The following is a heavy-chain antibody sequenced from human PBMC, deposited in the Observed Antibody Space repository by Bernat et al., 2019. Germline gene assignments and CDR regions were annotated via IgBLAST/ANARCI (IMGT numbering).Heavy chain of an antibody. CDR2: IIVHNGNT. J-gene: IGHJ4*02. CDR3: ARDRSSSDY. V-gene: IGHV1-18*01. Sequence: QVQLVQSGAEVKKPGASVKVSCKASGYTSTTYGISWVRQAPGQGLEWMGWIIVHNGNTNYAQSFQGRVTMTTDTSTSTIYMELRSLRSDDTAVYYCARDRSSSDYWGQGTLVTVSS. CDR1: GYTSTTYG.